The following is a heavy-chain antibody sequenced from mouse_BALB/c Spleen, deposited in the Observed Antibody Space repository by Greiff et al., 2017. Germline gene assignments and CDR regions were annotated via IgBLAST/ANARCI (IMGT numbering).Heavy chain of an antibody. J-gene: IGHJ3*01. CDR3: AGTGTWFAY. V-gene: IGHV1-54*01. D-gene: IGHD4-1*01. CDR2: INPGSGGT. Sequence: QVQLQQSGAELVRPGTSVKVSCKASGYAFTNYLIEWVKQRPGQGLEWIGVINPGSGGTNYNEKFKGKATLTADKSSSTAYMQLSSLTSDDSAVYFCAGTGTWFAYWGQGTLVTVSA. CDR1: GYAFTNYL.